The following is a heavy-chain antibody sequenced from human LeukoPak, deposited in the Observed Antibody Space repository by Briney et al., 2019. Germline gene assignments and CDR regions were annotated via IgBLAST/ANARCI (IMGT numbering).Heavy chain of an antibody. V-gene: IGHV1-69*13. CDR1: GGTFSSYA. J-gene: IGHJ5*02. CDR2: IIPIFGTA. CDR3: AREVRGMPNWFDP. D-gene: IGHD3-10*01. Sequence: ASVKVSCKASGGTFSSYAISWVPQAPGQGLEWMGGIIPIFGTANYAQKFQGRVTITADESTSTAYMELSRLRSEDTAVYYCAREVRGMPNWFDPWRQGTLVTVSS.